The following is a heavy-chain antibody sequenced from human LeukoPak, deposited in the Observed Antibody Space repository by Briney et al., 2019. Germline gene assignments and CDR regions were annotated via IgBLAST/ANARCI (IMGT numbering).Heavy chain of an antibody. J-gene: IGHJ5*02. CDR1: GFTFSSYA. Sequence: GGSLRLSCAASGFTFSSYAMSWVRQAPGKGLEWVSAISGSGGSTYYADSVKGRFTISRDNSKNTLYLQMNSLRAEDTAVYYCAKGRCSSTSCYLGDSNWFDPWGQGTLVTVSS. V-gene: IGHV3-23*01. CDR2: ISGSGGST. D-gene: IGHD2-2*01. CDR3: AKGRCSSTSCYLGDSNWFDP.